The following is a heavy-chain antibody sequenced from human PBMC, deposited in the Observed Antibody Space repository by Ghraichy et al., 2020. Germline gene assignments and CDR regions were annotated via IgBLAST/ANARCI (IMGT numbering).Heavy chain of an antibody. CDR1: GFTFSSYA. V-gene: IGHV3-30-3*01. CDR3: ARGVKKGIAVAGTRY. Sequence: GGSLRLSCAASGFTFSSYAMHWVRQAPGKGLEWVAVISYDGSNKYYADSVKGRFTISRDNSKNTLYLQMNSLRAEDTAVYYCARGVKKGIAVAGTRYWGQGTLVTVSS. D-gene: IGHD6-19*01. J-gene: IGHJ4*02. CDR2: ISYDGSNK.